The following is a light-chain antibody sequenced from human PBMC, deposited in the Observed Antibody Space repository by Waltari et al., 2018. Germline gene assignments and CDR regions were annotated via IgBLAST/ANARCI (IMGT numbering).Light chain of an antibody. CDR2: KAS. J-gene: IGKJ4*01. V-gene: IGKV1-5*03. CDR3: QQYNSYSLLT. CDR1: QSISNW. Sequence: DIQMTQSPSTLSASVGDRLTITCRASQSISNWLAWYQQKPGKAPKLLIYKASTLESGVPSRFGGSGSGTEFTLTSSSLQPDDFATYYCQQYNSYSLLTFGGGTKVEIK.